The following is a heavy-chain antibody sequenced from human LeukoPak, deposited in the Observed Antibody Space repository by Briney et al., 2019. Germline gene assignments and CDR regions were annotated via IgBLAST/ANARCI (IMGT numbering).Heavy chain of an antibody. D-gene: IGHD5-18*01. Sequence: SGTLSLTCAVSGGSISSSNWWSWVRQPPGKGLEWIGEIYHSGSTNYNPSLKSRVTISVDKSKNQFSLKLSSVTAADTAVYYCATSTPDTAAGWAFDIWGQGTMVTVSS. CDR2: IYHSGST. J-gene: IGHJ3*02. CDR1: GGSISSSNW. V-gene: IGHV4-4*02. CDR3: ATSTPDTAAGWAFDI.